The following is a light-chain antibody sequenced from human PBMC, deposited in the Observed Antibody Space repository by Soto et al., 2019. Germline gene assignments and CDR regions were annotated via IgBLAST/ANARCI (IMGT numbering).Light chain of an antibody. CDR1: QNVSTNL. J-gene: IGKJ1*01. CDR3: QKYGSFWT. CDR2: GAS. Sequence: TVVTHYPGTLSLSPGERATLPSRASQNVSTNLLVWYQQHPGQAPRILIYGASSRATGIPDRFSGSGSGTDFTLTIRRLEPDDFAVDYCQKYGSFWTFGQGTKVDIK. V-gene: IGKV3-20*01.